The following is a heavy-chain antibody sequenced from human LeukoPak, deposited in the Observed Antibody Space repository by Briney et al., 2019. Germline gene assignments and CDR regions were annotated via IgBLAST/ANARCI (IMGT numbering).Heavy chain of an antibody. CDR2: ISYDGSNK. CDR1: GFTFSSYA. CDR3: ARDRATVTYFDY. V-gene: IGHV3-30-3*01. J-gene: IGHJ4*02. D-gene: IGHD4-17*01. Sequence: GGSLRLSCAASGFTFSSYAMHWVRQAPGKGLEWVAVISYDGSNKYYADSVKGRFTISRDNSKNTLYLQMNSLRAEDTAVYYCARDRATVTYFDYWGQGTLVTVSS.